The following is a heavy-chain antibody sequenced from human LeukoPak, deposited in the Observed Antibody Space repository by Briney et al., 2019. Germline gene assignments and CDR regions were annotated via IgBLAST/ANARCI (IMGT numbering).Heavy chain of an antibody. Sequence: GESLKISCKGSGYSFTSYWIAWVRQMPGKGLERMGIMYPGDSDARYSPSFLGQVTISVDKSSSTAYLQWSSLKASDSAMYYCARRIGVAGTEAFDIWGQGTMVTVSS. D-gene: IGHD6-19*01. J-gene: IGHJ3*02. CDR1: GYSFTSYW. CDR3: ARRIGVAGTEAFDI. CDR2: MYPGDSDA. V-gene: IGHV5-51*01.